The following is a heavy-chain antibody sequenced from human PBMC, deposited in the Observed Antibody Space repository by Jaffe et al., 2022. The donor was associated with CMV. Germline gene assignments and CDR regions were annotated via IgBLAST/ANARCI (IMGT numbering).Heavy chain of an antibody. J-gene: IGHJ3*02. D-gene: IGHD6-13*01. Sequence: QVQLQESGPGLVKPSGTLSLTCAVSGGSISSSNWWSWVRQPPGKGLEWIGEIYHSGSTNYNPSLKSRVTISVDKSKNQFSLKLSSVTAADTAVYYCARASIAAAGTADVDAFDIWGQGTMVTVSS. CDR1: GGSISSSNW. CDR2: IYHSGST. CDR3: ARASIAAAGTADVDAFDI. V-gene: IGHV4-4*02.